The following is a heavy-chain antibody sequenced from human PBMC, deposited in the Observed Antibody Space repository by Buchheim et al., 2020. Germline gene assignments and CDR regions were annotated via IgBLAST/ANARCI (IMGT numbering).Heavy chain of an antibody. CDR3: ASGWGLDV. CDR1: GFTFSSYS. V-gene: IGHV3-48*01. J-gene: IGHJ6*02. Sequence: EVQLVESGGALVQPGGYLRLSCAASGFTFSSYSMSWVRQAPGKGLEWVSYITSSSSTISHADSVKGRFTISRDNAKKLLYLQMNSLRGEDTAVYYCASGWGLDVWGQGTT. D-gene: IGHD3-10*01. CDR2: ITSSSSTI.